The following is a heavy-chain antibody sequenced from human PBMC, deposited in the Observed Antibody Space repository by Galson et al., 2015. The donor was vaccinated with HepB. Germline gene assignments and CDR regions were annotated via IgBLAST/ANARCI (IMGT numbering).Heavy chain of an antibody. CDR3: ARGWGRFLEWLSNFAYYYYYGMDV. J-gene: IGHJ6*02. CDR1: GFTFSSYW. V-gene: IGHV3-7*03. CDR2: IKQDGSEK. Sequence: SLRLSCAASGFTFSSYWMSWVRQAPGKGLEWVANIKQDGSEKYYVDSVKGRFTISRDNAKNSLYLQMNSLRAEDTAVYYCARGWGRFLEWLSNFAYYYYYGMDVWGQGTTVTVSS. D-gene: IGHD3-3*01.